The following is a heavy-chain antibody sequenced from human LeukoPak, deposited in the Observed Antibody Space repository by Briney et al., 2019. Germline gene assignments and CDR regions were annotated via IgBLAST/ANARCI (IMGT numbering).Heavy chain of an antibody. CDR3: AKDEGITMVRGVKGFDY. CDR2: LSSSGGST. V-gene: IGHV3-23*01. CDR1: GFTFSNYG. Sequence: GGTLRLSCAASGFTFSNYGMNWVRQAPGKGLEWVPALSSSGGSTYYADSVKGRFTISRDNSKNTLYLQMNSLRAEDTAVYYCAKDEGITMVRGVKGFDYWGQGTLVTVSS. J-gene: IGHJ4*02. D-gene: IGHD3-10*01.